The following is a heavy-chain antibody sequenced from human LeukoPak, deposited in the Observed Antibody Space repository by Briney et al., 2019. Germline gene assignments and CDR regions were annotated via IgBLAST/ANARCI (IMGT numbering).Heavy chain of an antibody. Sequence: PGASVKVSCKASGYTFTSYGISWVRQAPGQGLEWMGWISAYNGDTNYAQKLQGRVTMTTDTSTSTAYMELRSLRSDDTAVYYCARGGPARHRITLIVVASSTDAFDIWGQGTMVTVSS. D-gene: IGHD3-22*01. CDR3: ARGGPARHRITLIVVASSTDAFDI. J-gene: IGHJ3*02. V-gene: IGHV1-18*01. CDR2: ISAYNGDT. CDR1: GYTFTSYG.